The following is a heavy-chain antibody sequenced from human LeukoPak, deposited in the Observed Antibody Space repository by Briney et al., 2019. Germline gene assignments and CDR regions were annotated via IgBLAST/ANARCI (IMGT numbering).Heavy chain of an antibody. V-gene: IGHV3-66*01. J-gene: IGHJ4*02. Sequence: GGSLRLSCAASGFTVSSNYMSWVRQAPGKGLEWVSVIYSGGSTYYADSVKGRFTISRDNSKSTLYLQMNSLRAEDAAVYYCARVLRDFWSGYYRAIDYWGQGTLVTVSS. CDR3: ARVLRDFWSGYYRAIDY. CDR1: GFTVSSNY. CDR2: IYSGGST. D-gene: IGHD3-3*01.